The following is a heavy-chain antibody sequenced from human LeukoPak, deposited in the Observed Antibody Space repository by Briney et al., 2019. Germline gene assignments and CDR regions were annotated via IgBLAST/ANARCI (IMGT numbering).Heavy chain of an antibody. J-gene: IGHJ4*02. V-gene: IGHV3-11*04. CDR1: GFTFSDYY. CDR2: ISSSGSTI. CDR3: ARGDIVVVPAAPVRY. Sequence: GGSLRLSCAASGFTFSDYYMSWIRQAPGKGLEWVSYISSSGSTIYYADSVKGRFTISRDNAKNSLYLQMNSLRAEDTAVYYCARGDIVVVPAAPVRYWGQGTLVTVSS. D-gene: IGHD2-2*01.